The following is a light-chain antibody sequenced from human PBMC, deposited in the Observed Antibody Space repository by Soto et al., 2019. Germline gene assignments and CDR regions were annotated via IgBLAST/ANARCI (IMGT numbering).Light chain of an antibody. CDR2: GAS. CDR1: QSVSNNY. Sequence: EIVLTQSPGTLSLSPGERATLSCRASQSVSNNYLAWYQQRPGQAPRLLISGASNRAAGIPDRFSGSGSGTDFTLAISRLEPEDSAVYYCQQYGTSPFTFGPGTKVDLK. CDR3: QQYGTSPFT. V-gene: IGKV3-20*01. J-gene: IGKJ3*01.